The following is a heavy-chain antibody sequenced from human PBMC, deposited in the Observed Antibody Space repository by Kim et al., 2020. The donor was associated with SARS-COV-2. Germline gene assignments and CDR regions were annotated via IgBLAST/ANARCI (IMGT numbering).Heavy chain of an antibody. J-gene: IGHJ4*02. CDR3: ASLVGERDY. CDR2: GTA. V-gene: IGHV1-69*01. Sequence: GTANYAQKFQGRVTITADESTSTAYMELSSLRSEDTAVYYCASLVGERDYWGQGTLVTVSS.